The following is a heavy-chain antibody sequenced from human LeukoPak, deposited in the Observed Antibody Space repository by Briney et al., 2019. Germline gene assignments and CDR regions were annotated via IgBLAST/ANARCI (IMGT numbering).Heavy chain of an antibody. D-gene: IGHD3-10*01. J-gene: IGHJ5*02. Sequence: SETLSLTCTVSGGSISSYYWSWIRQPAGKGLEWIGRIYTSGSTNYNPSLKSRVTMSVDTSKNQFSLKLSSVTAADTAVYYCARGRGEGRSISMVRGVRAPSYNWFDPWGHGTQVTVSS. CDR2: IYTSGST. CDR3: ARGRGEGRSISMVRGVRAPSYNWFDP. CDR1: GGSISSYY. V-gene: IGHV4-4*07.